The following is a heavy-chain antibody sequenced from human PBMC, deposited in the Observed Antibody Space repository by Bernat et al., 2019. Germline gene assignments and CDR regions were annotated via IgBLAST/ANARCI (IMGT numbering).Heavy chain of an antibody. J-gene: IGHJ1*01. Sequence: QVQLQQWGAGLLKPSETLSLTCAVYGGSFSGYYWSWIRQPPGKGLEWIGEINHSGSTNYNPSLKSRVTISVDTSKNQFSLKLSSVTAADTAVYYCARGGHLDDILTGYLEYFQHWGQGTLVTVSS. CDR2: INHSGST. V-gene: IGHV4-34*01. CDR1: GGSFSGYY. CDR3: ARGGHLDDILTGYLEYFQH. D-gene: IGHD3-9*01.